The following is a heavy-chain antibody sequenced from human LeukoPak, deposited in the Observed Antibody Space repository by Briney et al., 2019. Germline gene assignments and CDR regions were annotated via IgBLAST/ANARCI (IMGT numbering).Heavy chain of an antibody. V-gene: IGHV3-9*01. CDR3: AKDFGRSAYDRPFDY. J-gene: IGHJ4*02. D-gene: IGHD5-12*01. CDR1: GFTFDDYA. CDR2: ISWNSGSI. Sequence: GGSLRLSCAASGFTFDDYAMHWVRQAPGKGLEWVSGISWNSGSIAYADSVKGRFTISRDNAKNSLYLQMNSLRAEDTALYYCAKDFGRSAYDRPFDYWGRGTLVTVSS.